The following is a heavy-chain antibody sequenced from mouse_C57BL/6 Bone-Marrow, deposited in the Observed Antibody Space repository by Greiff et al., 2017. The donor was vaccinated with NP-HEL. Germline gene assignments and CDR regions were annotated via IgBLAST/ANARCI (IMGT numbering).Heavy chain of an antibody. CDR2: IDPGNGNT. V-gene: IGHV14-3*01. D-gene: IGHD2-5*01. J-gene: IGHJ3*01. CDR3: AGGDFSDYGFAY. Sequence: VQLQQSVAELVRPGDSVKLSCTASGFNIKNTYIHWVKQRPEQGLEWIGRIDPGNGNTKYAPKFQGRATITADPTSNTAYLQLSSLTSEDTAFFFCAGGDFSDYGFAYWGQGTLVTVSA. CDR1: GFNIKNTY.